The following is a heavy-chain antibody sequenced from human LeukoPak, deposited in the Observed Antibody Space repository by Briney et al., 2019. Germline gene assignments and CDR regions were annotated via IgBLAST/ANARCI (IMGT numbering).Heavy chain of an antibody. V-gene: IGHV3-33*06. D-gene: IGHD4-17*01. CDR2: IWFDGNYK. Sequence: PGRSLRLSCVASGFKFSSSGMHWVRQAPGKGLEWVSVIWFDGNYKYFADSVKGRFTISRDNSKNTVYLQMNSLTAEGTAVYYCAKDLGDGDSGTLDYWGQGTLVTVSS. CDR1: GFKFSSSG. J-gene: IGHJ4*02. CDR3: AKDLGDGDSGTLDY.